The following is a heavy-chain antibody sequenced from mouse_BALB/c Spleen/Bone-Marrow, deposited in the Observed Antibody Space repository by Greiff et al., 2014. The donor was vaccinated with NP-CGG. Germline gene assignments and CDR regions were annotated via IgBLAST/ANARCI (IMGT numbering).Heavy chain of an antibody. CDR2: ISSGGST. V-gene: IGHV5-6-5*01. Sequence: EVMLLESGGGLVKPGGSLKLSCAASGFTFSSYAMSWVRQTPEKRLEWVASISSGGSTYYPDSVKGRFTISRDNARNILYLQMSSLRSEDTAMYYCARGGFRGLDYWGQGTTLTVSS. J-gene: IGHJ2*01. CDR1: GFTFSSYA. CDR3: ARGGFRGLDY.